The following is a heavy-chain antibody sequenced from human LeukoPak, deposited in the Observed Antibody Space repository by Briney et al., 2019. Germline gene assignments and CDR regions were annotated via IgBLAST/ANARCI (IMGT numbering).Heavy chain of an antibody. J-gene: IGHJ4*02. CDR2: IYYSGST. D-gene: IGHD6-13*01. V-gene: IGHV4-59*01. CDR3: ARAAAGPFDY. CDR1: GGSISSYY. Sequence: PSETLSLTCTVSGGSISSYYWSWIRQPPGKGLEWIGYIYYSGSTNYYPSLKSRVTISVDTSKNQFSLKLSSVTAADTAVYYCARAAAGPFDYWGQGTLVTVSS.